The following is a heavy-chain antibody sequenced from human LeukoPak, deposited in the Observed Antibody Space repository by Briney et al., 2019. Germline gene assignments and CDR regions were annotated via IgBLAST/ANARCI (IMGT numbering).Heavy chain of an antibody. CDR1: GYSFTSYW. CDR3: ARVAGSHELDAFDI. D-gene: IGHD1-26*01. Sequence: GEPLKISCKGSGYSFTSYWIAWVRQMPGKGLERMGIIYPGDSDTRYSPSFQGQVTISVDKSFSTAYLPWSSLKASDTAMYYCARVAGSHELDAFDIWGQGTMVTVSS. V-gene: IGHV5-51*01. J-gene: IGHJ3*02. CDR2: IYPGDSDT.